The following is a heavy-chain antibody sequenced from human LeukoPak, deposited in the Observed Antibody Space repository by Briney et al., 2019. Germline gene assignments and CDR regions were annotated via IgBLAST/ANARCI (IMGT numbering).Heavy chain of an antibody. D-gene: IGHD2-2*01. CDR3: ARVVGSTSCPVDF. J-gene: IGHJ4*02. V-gene: IGHV4-34*01. CDR1: GGSFSGYY. Sequence: SETLSLTCAVYGGSFSGYYWSWIRQPPGKGLEWIGEINHSGSTNYNPSLKSRVTISVDTSKNQFSLKLSSVTAADTAVYYRARVVGSTSCPVDFWGQGTLVTVSS. CDR2: INHSGST.